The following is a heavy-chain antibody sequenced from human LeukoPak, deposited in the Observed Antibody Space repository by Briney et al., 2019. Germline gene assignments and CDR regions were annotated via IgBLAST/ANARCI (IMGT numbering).Heavy chain of an antibody. CDR2: ISGSGGST. D-gene: IGHD3-22*01. CDR3: AKDTDYYDSSGSFDY. Sequence: GGSLRLSCAASGFTFSSYAMSWVRQAPGKGLEWVSAISGSGGSTYYADSVKGRFTISRDNSKNTLYLQMNSLRAEDTAVYYCAKDTDYYDSSGSFDYRGQGTLVTVSS. V-gene: IGHV3-23*01. CDR1: GFTFSSYA. J-gene: IGHJ4*02.